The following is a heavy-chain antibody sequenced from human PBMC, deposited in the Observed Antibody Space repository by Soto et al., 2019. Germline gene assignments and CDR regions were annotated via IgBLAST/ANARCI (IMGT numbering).Heavy chain of an antibody. CDR2: INPNSGGT. V-gene: IGHV1-2*02. D-gene: IGHD3-10*01. Sequence: ASVKVSCKASGYTFTGYYMHWVRQAPGQGLEWMGWINPNSGGTNYAQKFQGRVTMTRDTSISTAYMELSRLRSDDTAVYYCAREEVGNRFVHYAIDIWGQGTTVTVSS. J-gene: IGHJ6*02. CDR3: AREEVGNRFVHYAIDI. CDR1: GYTFTGYY.